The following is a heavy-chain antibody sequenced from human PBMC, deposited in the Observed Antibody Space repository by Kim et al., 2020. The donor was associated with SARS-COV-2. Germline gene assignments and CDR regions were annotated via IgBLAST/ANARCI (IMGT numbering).Heavy chain of an antibody. J-gene: IGHJ3*02. CDR3: ASLSNYYDSSGYPDSDAFVS. D-gene: IGHD3-22*01. CDR1: GGSFSGYY. V-gene: IGHV4-34*01. Sequence: SETLSLTCAVYGGSFSGYYWSWIRQPPGKGLEWIGEINHSGSTNYNPSLKSRVTISVDTSKNQFSLRLSSVTAADTAVYYCASLSNYYDSSGYPDSDAFVSWGPGTMVTVSS. CDR2: INHSGST.